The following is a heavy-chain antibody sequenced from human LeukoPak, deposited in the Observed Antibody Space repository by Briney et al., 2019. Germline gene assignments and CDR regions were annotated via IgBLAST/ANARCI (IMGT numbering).Heavy chain of an antibody. Sequence: PSETLSLTCTVSGGSINSGSYYWNWIRQPAGKGLEWIGPMYTSGSTNYNPSLKSRVTISVDTSKNQFSLKLSSVTAADTAVYYCARGLGYDVDYWGQGTLVTVSS. V-gene: IGHV4-61*02. CDR1: GGSINSGSYY. CDR2: MYTSGST. D-gene: IGHD5-12*01. J-gene: IGHJ4*02. CDR3: ARGLGYDVDY.